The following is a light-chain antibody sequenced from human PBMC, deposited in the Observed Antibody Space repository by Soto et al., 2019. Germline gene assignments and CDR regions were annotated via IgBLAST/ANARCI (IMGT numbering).Light chain of an antibody. CDR3: QYYGSSPLT. Sequence: IVLTQSPGTLSLSPGERATLSCRASQSVSNNYLAWYQQKLGQAPRLLIYGASNGATGIPDRFSGSGSGTDFTLTISRLEPEDFAVYACQYYGSSPLTFGGGTKVDIK. V-gene: IGKV3-20*01. J-gene: IGKJ4*01. CDR1: QSVSNNY. CDR2: GAS.